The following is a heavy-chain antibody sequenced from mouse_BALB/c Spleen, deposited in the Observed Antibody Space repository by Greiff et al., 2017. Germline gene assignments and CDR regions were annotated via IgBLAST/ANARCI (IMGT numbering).Heavy chain of an antibody. CDR1: GYTFTSYW. V-gene: IGHV1S22*01. D-gene: IGHD2-14*01. J-gene: IGHJ1*01. CDR3: TRWRYAHWYFDV. CDR2: IYPGSGST. Sequence: LKQPGSELVRPGASVKLSCKASGYTFTSYWMHWVKQRPGQGLEWIGNIYPGSGSTNYDEKFKSKATLTVDTSSSTAYMQLSSLTSEDSAVYYCTRWRYAHWYFDVWGAGTTVTVSS.